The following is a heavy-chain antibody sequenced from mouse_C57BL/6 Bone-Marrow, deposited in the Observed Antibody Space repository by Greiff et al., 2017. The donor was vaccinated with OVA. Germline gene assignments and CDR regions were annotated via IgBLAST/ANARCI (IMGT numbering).Heavy chain of an antibody. CDR2: ISYDGSN. Sequence: ESGPGLVKPSQSLSLTCSVPGYSITSGYYWNWIRQFPGNKLEWMGYISYDGSNNYNPSLKNRISITRDTSKNQFFLKLNSVTTEDTATYYCARAGKLGLDYWGQGTTLTVSS. CDR3: ARAGKLGLDY. J-gene: IGHJ2*01. CDR1: GYSITSGYY. V-gene: IGHV3-6*01. D-gene: IGHD4-1*01.